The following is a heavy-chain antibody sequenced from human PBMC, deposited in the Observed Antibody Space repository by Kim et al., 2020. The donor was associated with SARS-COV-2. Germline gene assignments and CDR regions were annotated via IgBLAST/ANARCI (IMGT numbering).Heavy chain of an antibody. J-gene: IGHJ6*02. CDR3: ASDPSYYYVGMGV. CDR1: GFTFSDYY. Sequence: GGSLRLSCAASGFTFSDYYMSWIRQAPGKGLEWVAYISSSSSYTYYADAVRGPFTISRDNAKNSLYLQMNSLGAEDTAVYYCASDPSYYYVGMGVWGQGTTVTVSS. V-gene: IGHV3-11*06. D-gene: IGHD3-10*02. CDR2: ISSSSSYT.